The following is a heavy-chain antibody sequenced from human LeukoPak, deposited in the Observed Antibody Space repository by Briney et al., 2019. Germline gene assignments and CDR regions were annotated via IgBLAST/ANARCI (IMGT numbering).Heavy chain of an antibody. CDR3: AKDRDTSGWFHNWFDP. CDR2: ISGSGGST. V-gene: IGHV3-23*01. J-gene: IGHJ5*02. CDR1: GFTFSSYA. D-gene: IGHD6-19*01. Sequence: GGSLRLSCAASGFTFSSYAMSWVRQAPGKGLEWVSAISGSGGSTYYADSVKGRFTISRVNSKNTLYLQMNSLRAEDTALYYCAKDRDTSGWFHNWFDPWGQGMLVTVSS.